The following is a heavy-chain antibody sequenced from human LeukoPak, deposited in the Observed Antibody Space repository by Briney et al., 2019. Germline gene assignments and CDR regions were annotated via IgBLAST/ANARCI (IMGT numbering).Heavy chain of an antibody. CDR2: ISGSGGST. Sequence: TGGSLRLSCAASGFTFSSYAMSWVRQAPGKGLEWVSAISGSGGSTYYADSVKGRFTISRDNSKNTLYLQMNSLRAEDTAVYYCAKSNSGRKDYLDYWGQGTLVTVSS. V-gene: IGHV3-23*01. J-gene: IGHJ4*02. CDR3: AKSNSGRKDYLDY. D-gene: IGHD1-26*01. CDR1: GFTFSSYA.